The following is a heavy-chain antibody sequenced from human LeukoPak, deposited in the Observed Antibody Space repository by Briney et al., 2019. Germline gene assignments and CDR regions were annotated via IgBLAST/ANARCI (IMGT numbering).Heavy chain of an antibody. CDR2: IYYSGST. V-gene: IGHV4-59*01. J-gene: IGHJ4*02. CDR3: ARGRMGYYDSNYYFDY. CDR1: GFTFSSYW. D-gene: IGHD3-22*01. Sequence: AGGSLRLSCAASGFTFSSYWMHWVRQAPGKGLEWIGYIYYSGSTNYNPSLKSRVTISIDTSKKQFSLKLSSVTAADTAVYYCARGRMGYYDSNYYFDYWGQGTLVTVSS.